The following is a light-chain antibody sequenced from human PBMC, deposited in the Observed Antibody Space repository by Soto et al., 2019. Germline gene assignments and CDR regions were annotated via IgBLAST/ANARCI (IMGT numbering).Light chain of an antibody. CDR3: SSYTSSSTSPYV. Sequence: QSALTQPRSVSGSPGQSVTISCTGTSSDVGGYNYVSWYQQHPGKAPKLMIYEVSNRPSGVSNRFFGSKSGNTASLTISGLQAEDEADYYCSSYTSSSTSPYVFGTGTKVTVL. J-gene: IGLJ1*01. V-gene: IGLV2-14*01. CDR1: SSDVGGYNY. CDR2: EVS.